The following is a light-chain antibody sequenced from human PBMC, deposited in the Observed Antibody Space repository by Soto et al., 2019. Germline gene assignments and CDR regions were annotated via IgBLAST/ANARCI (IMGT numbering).Light chain of an antibody. CDR1: ESVSSSY. J-gene: IGKJ3*01. CDR2: GAS. Sequence: EIGFSQSPCTLSLSQGERATLSCRASESVSSSYLAWYQQKPGQAPRLLIYGASTRATAVPARFSGSGSGTEFTLTISRLEPEDFAVYYCQQYGRSPFTFGPGTKVD. CDR3: QQYGRSPFT. V-gene: IGKV3-20*01.